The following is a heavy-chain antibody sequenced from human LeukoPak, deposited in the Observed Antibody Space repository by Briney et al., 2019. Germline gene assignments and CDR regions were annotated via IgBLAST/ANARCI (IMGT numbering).Heavy chain of an antibody. CDR1: GFTFSNYA. Sequence: QTGGSLRLSCAASGFTFSNYAMSWVRQAPGKGLEWVSGISGSGPYTFYTDSVKGRFTIYRDSSKNTLYLQMNSLRAEDTALYYCAKHGYCSGISCFFDFWGQGTLVTVSS. CDR2: ISGSGPYT. J-gene: IGHJ4*02. CDR3: AKHGYCSGISCFFDF. D-gene: IGHD2-2*03. V-gene: IGHV3-23*01.